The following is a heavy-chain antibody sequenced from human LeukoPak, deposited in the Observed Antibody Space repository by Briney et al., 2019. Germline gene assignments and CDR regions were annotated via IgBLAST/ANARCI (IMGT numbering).Heavy chain of an antibody. J-gene: IGHJ6*04. CDR2: IIPIFGTA. Sequence: GASVKVSCKASGGTFSSYAISWVRQAPGQGLEWVGGIIPIFGTANYAQKFQGRVTITADKSTSTAYMELSSLRSEDTAVYYCAKTPLGYCSSTSCFYYYYGMDVWGKGTTVTVSS. CDR3: AKTPLGYCSSTSCFYYYYGMDV. CDR1: GGTFSSYA. D-gene: IGHD2-2*01. V-gene: IGHV1-69*06.